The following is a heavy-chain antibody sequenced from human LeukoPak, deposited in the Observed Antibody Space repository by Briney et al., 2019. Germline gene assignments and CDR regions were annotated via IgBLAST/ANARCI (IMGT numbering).Heavy chain of an antibody. V-gene: IGHV1-69*13. D-gene: IGHD3-22*01. Sequence: SVKVSCKASGGTFSIYGVSWVRQAPGQGLEWMGGIIPIFGTPNYAQKFQGRVTITADESTKTAYMELSSLRSEDTAVYYCARDGIDYYDSSGYCPSFDYWGQGTLVTVSS. J-gene: IGHJ4*02. CDR2: IIPIFGTP. CDR3: ARDGIDYYDSSGYCPSFDY. CDR1: GGTFSIYG.